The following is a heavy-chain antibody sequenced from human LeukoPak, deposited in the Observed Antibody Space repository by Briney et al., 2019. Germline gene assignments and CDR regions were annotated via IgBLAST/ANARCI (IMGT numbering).Heavy chain of an antibody. V-gene: IGHV4-4*09. Sequence: SETLSLTCTVSGGSFTSYYWSWIRQPPGKGLEWIGYIYTSGSTNYNPSLKSRVTISVDTSKNQFSLKLSSVTAADTAVYYCARLLVTSMFDRWGQGAMVSVSS. D-gene: IGHD3-10*01. CDR2: IYTSGST. CDR1: GGSFTSYY. J-gene: IGHJ3*02. CDR3: ARLLVTSMFDR.